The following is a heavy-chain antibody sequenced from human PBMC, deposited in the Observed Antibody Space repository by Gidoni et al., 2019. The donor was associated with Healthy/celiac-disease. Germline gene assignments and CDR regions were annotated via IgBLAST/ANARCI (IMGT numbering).Heavy chain of an antibody. J-gene: IGHJ5*02. CDR2: ISGSGGST. V-gene: IGHV3-23*01. Sequence: EVQLLESGGGLVQPGGSLRLSCAASGFTFSSSAMSWVRQAPGKGLEWVAAISGSGGSTYYADSVKGRFTISRDNSKNTLYLQMNSLRAEDTAVYYCAKDPFLYSSKSSAVGVNWFDPWGQGTLVTVSS. CDR1: GFTFSSSA. D-gene: IGHD6-19*01. CDR3: AKDPFLYSSKSSAVGVNWFDP.